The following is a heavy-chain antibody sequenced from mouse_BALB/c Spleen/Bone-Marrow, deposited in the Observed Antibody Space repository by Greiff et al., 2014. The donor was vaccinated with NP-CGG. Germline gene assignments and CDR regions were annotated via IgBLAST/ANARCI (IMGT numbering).Heavy chain of an antibody. V-gene: IGHV1S81*02. CDR3: ARGRPSAMDY. Sequence: VQLQQSGAELVKPGASVKLSCKASGYTFTSYWMHWVKQRPGQGLEWIGEINPSNGRTNYNEKFKSKATLTVDKSSSTAYMQLSSLTSEDSAVYYFARGRPSAMDYWGQGTSVTVSS. CDR1: GYTFTSYW. CDR2: INPSNGRT. J-gene: IGHJ4*01.